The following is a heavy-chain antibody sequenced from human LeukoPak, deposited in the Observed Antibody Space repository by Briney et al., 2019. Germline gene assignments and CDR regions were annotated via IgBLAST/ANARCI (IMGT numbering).Heavy chain of an antibody. D-gene: IGHD3-22*01. V-gene: IGHV3-7*03. Sequence: GGSLRLSCAASRFTFSSYWMSWVRQAPGKGLEWVANIKQDGSEKYYVDSVKGRFTISRDNAKNSLYLQMNSLRAEDTAVYYCARVGNYYDSSGYYLSFDYWGQGTLVTVSS. J-gene: IGHJ4*02. CDR1: RFTFSSYW. CDR2: IKQDGSEK. CDR3: ARVGNYYDSSGYYLSFDY.